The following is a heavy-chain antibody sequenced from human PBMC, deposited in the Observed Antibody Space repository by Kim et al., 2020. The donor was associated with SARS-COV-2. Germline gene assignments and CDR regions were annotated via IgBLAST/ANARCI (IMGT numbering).Heavy chain of an antibody. V-gene: IGHV4-39*07. D-gene: IGHD6-13*01. CDR1: GGSISSSSYY. CDR3: ARDRIAAAGSYDY. Sequence: SETLSLTCTVSGGSISSSSYYWGWIRQPPGKGLEWIGSIYYSGSTYYNPSLKSRVTISVDTSKNQFSLKLSSVTAADTAVYYCARDRIAAAGSYDYWGQG. J-gene: IGHJ4*02. CDR2: IYYSGST.